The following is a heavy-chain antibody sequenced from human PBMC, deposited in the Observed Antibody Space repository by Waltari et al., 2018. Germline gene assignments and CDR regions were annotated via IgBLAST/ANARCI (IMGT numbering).Heavy chain of an antibody. CDR1: GYTFTDSY. J-gene: IGHJ6*02. V-gene: IGHV1-2*04. CDR2: INPNSGGT. D-gene: IGHD6-6*01. CDR3: ARGGLARPVYCYYGMDV. Sequence: QVQLVQSGAEVKKPGASVKVSCKASGYTFTDSYMHWVRQAPGQGLEWMGWINPNSGGTNYAQKFQGWVTMTRDTSISTAYMELSRLRSDDTAVYYCARGGLARPVYCYYGMDVWGQGTTVTVSS.